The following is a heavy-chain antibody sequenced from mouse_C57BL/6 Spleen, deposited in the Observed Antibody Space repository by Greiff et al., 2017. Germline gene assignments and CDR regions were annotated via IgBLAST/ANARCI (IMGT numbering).Heavy chain of an antibody. Sequence: EVQLQESGGGLVKPGGSLKLSCAASGFTFSDYGMHWVRQAPEKGLEWVAYISSGSSTIYYADTVKGRFTISRDNAKNTLFLQMTSLRSEETAMYYCASKTAYYAMDYWGQGTSVTVSS. CDR2: ISSGSSTI. D-gene: IGHD1-3*01. CDR3: ASKTAYYAMDY. CDR1: GFTFSDYG. V-gene: IGHV5-17*01. J-gene: IGHJ4*01.